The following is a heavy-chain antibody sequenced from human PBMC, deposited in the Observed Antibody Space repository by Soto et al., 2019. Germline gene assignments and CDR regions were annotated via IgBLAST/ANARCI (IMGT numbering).Heavy chain of an antibody. CDR3: AKYQRYSNSWLDH. Sequence: GGSLRLSCAASGFTFGSYAMSWVRQAPGKGLEWVSALGGDGSYTYYADSVKGRSSISRDNSKSTLYLQVNSLRAEDTAVYYCAKYQRYSNSWLDHWGQGTLVTVSS. D-gene: IGHD6-13*01. CDR1: GFTFGSYA. V-gene: IGHV3-23*01. J-gene: IGHJ4*02. CDR2: LGGDGSYT.